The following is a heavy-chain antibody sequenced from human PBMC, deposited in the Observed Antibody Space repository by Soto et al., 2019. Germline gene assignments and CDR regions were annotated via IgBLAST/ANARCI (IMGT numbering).Heavy chain of an antibody. J-gene: IGHJ5*01. Sequence: GGSLRLSCAASGFTFSSYGMHWVRQAPGKGLEWVSYISSSSSNTNYADSVKGRFTISRDNPKNSLYLQMNSLRAEDTAVYYSVRVPTRGIAVAGTYQWFDSWGQGTLVTVSS. CDR1: GFTFSSYG. CDR3: VRVPTRGIAVAGTYQWFDS. CDR2: ISSSSSNT. V-gene: IGHV3-48*04. D-gene: IGHD6-19*01.